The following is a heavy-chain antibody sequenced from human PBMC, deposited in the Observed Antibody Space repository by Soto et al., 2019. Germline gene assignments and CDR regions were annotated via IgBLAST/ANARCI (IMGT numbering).Heavy chain of an antibody. V-gene: IGHV3-64D*06. J-gene: IGHJ4*02. D-gene: IGHD3-22*01. CDR1: GFTFSIYA. CDR2: ISTNGGST. Sequence: GGSLRLSSSASGFTFSIYALHWLRQAPGKGLEYVSSISTNGGSTHYADSVKGRFTISRDNSKNTQYLQMSSLRADDTAVYYCVKGEYYYDSSGYYPFDYWGQGT. CDR3: VKGEYYYDSSGYYPFDY.